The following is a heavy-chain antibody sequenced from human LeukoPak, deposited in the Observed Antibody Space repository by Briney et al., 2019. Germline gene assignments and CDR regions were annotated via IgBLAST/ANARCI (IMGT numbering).Heavy chain of an antibody. CDR1: GFTFSSYT. J-gene: IGHJ4*02. CDR3: ARSYYDSSGYPHSDLDY. D-gene: IGHD3-22*01. CDR2: ISETSIYI. Sequence: GGSLRLSCAGSGFTFSSYTMNWVRHAPGKGLEWVASISETSIYINYADSAKGRFTISRDNAKYSLYLQMTSLRAEDTAVYYCARSYYDSSGYPHSDLDYWGQGTLVTVSS. V-gene: IGHV3-21*01.